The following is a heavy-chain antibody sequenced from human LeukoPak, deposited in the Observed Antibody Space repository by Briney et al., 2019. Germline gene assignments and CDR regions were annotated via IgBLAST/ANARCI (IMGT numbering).Heavy chain of an antibody. CDR1: GYTFTDYY. CDR2: INPNSGGT. D-gene: IGHD5-24*01. Sequence: ASVKVSCKASGYTFTDYYIHWVRQAPGQGLEWMGWINPNSGGTNYAQNFQGRVTMTRDTSINTTYMELSGLRSDDTAVYYCARGGSDRGWLHSWGQGTLVTVSS. J-gene: IGHJ5*02. V-gene: IGHV1-2*02. CDR3: ARGGSDRGWLHS.